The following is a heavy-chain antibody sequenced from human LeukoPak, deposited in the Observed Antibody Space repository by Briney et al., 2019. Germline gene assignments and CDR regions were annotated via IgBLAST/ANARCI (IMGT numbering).Heavy chain of an antibody. D-gene: IGHD6-13*01. CDR1: GGSFSSYA. CDR3: ARAHKIAAEEAFDI. CDR2: IIPIFGTA. Sequence: GASVKVSCKASGGSFSSYAISWVRQAHGQGLELMGGIIPIFGTANYAQKFQGRVTITADESTSTAYMELSSLRSEDTAVYYCARAHKIAAEEAFDIWGQGTMVTVSS. V-gene: IGHV1-69*13. J-gene: IGHJ3*02.